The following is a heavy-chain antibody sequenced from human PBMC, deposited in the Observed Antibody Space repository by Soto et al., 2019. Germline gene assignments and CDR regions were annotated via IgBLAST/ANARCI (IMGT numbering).Heavy chain of an antibody. V-gene: IGHV4-59*01. J-gene: IGHJ3*02. D-gene: IGHD6-13*01. CDR2: IYYSGST. CDR1: GGSISSYY. CDR3: ARDRGIAAAGPPKNAFDI. Sequence: PSETLSLTCTPSGGSISSYYWSWIRQPPRKGLEWIGYIYYSGSTNYNPSLTSRVTISVHTSKNQFSLKLSSVTAADTAVYYCARDRGIAAAGPPKNAFDIWGQGTMVTVS.